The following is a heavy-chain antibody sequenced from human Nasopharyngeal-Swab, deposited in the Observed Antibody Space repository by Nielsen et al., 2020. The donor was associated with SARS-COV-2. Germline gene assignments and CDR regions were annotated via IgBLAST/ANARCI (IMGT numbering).Heavy chain of an antibody. D-gene: IGHD6-6*01. V-gene: IGHV3-13*04. CDR3: ARYIIAARPLYYYYGMDV. CDR2: IGTAGDT. Sequence: GGSLRLSCAASGFTFSSYDMHWVRQATGKGLEWVSAIGTAGDTYYPGSVKGRFTISRENAKNSLYLQMNSLRAEDTAVYYCARYIIAARPLYYYYGMDVWGQGTTVTVSS. J-gene: IGHJ6*02. CDR1: GFTFSSYD.